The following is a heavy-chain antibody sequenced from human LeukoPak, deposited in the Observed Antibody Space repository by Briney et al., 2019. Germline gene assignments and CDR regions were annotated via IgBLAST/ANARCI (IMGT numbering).Heavy chain of an antibody. CDR1: GYTFTSYD. J-gene: IGHJ5*02. CDR3: ARKGMAVAGLSPDNWFDP. Sequence: ASVKVSCKASGYTFTSYDINWVRQATGQGLEWMGWMNPNSGNTGYAQKFQGRVTMTRNTSISTAYMELSSLRSEDTAVYYCARKGMAVAGLSPDNWFDPWGQGTLVTVSS. CDR2: MNPNSGNT. D-gene: IGHD6-19*01. V-gene: IGHV1-8*01.